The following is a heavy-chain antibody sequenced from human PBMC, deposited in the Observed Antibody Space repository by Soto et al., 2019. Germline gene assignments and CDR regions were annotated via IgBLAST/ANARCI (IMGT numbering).Heavy chain of an antibody. CDR1: GDSFISYW. CDR3: ARGLVVAGNTNAFDV. CDR2: IYPGDSDT. D-gene: IGHD6-19*01. V-gene: IGHV5-51*01. J-gene: IGHJ3*01. Sequence: GESLKISCKGSGDSFISYWIGWVRQMPGGGLEWMGLIYPGDSDTRYSPSFRGQVTMSVDKSISTAYLQWSSLKASDTALYYCARGLVVAGNTNAFDVWGQGTMVTVSS.